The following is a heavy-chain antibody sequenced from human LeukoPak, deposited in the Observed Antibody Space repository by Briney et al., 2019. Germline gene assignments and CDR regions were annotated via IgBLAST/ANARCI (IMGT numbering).Heavy chain of an antibody. CDR1: GFTFSSYE. D-gene: IGHD5-18*01. CDR2: ISSSGSTI. V-gene: IGHV3-48*03. CDR3: ARGGRYGNPYNYYMDV. J-gene: IGHJ6*03. Sequence: GGSLRLSCAASGFTFSSYEMNWVRQAPGKGLEWVSYISSSGSTIYYADSVKGRFTISRDNAKNSLYLQMNSLRAEDTAVYYCARGGRYGNPYNYYMDVWGKGTTVTISS.